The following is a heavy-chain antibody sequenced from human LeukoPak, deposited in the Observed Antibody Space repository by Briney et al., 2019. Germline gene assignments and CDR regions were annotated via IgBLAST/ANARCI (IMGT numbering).Heavy chain of an antibody. Sequence: SETLSLTCTVSGGSISDYHWTWIRQPPGKALEYIGYIYNRGTTYYNPSLKSRVTISVDTSKNQFSLKLSSVTAADTAVYYCARLSGGWYGGFDYWGQGTLVTVSS. D-gene: IGHD6-19*01. V-gene: IGHV4-59*12. CDR2: IYNRGTT. CDR1: GGSISDYH. J-gene: IGHJ4*02. CDR3: ARLSGGWYGGFDY.